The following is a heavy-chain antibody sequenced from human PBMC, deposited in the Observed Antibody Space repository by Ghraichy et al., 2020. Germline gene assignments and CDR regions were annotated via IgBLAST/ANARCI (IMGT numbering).Heavy chain of an antibody. D-gene: IGHD4-11*01. CDR1: GGSFSDYY. CDR3: VRGLDHSKQGY. V-gene: IGHV4-34*01. CDR2: ISQTEGT. J-gene: IGHJ4*02. Sequence: SETLSLTCVMYGGSFSDYYWSWIRQSPRKGLEWIGEISQTEGTKYSPSLKSRVTISIDTPNNEFSLKLTSVTAADTAVYYCVRGLDHSKQGYWGQGTLVTGSS.